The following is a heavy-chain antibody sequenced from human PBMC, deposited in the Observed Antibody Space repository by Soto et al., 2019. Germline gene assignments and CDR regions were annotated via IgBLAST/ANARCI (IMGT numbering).Heavy chain of an antibody. CDR1: GFTFSSYA. V-gene: IGHV3-23*01. CDR2: ISGSVGST. D-gene: IGHD2-8*01. CDR3: AKDIGYCTNGVCYKGDSFDI. J-gene: IGHJ3*02. Sequence: GGSLRLSCAASGFTFSSYAMSWVRQAPGKGLEWVSAISGSVGSTYYTESVKGRFTISRDNSKNTLYLQMNSLLAEDMAVYYCAKDIGYCTNGVCYKGDSFDIWGQGTMVTVSS.